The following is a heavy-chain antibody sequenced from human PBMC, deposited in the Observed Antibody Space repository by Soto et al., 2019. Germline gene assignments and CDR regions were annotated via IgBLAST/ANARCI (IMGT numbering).Heavy chain of an antibody. D-gene: IGHD4-17*01. CDR3: ARTSMTRIDY. J-gene: IGHJ4*02. V-gene: IGHV1-69*10. CDR1: GGFNNYA. Sequence: SVKVSCKASGGFNNYAVSWVRQAPGQGLEWMGVTIPELGTSNYAQRLQGRVTITVDKATNTAYLNLTTLTSEDTAIYYCARTSMTRIDYWGQGTLVTVSS. CDR2: TIPELGTS.